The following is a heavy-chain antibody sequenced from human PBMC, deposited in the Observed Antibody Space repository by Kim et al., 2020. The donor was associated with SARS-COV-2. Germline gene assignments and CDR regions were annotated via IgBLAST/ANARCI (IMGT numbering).Heavy chain of an antibody. CDR3: ARDGSGIYWGHFDY. J-gene: IGHJ4*02. D-gene: IGHD3-10*01. CDR2: ISYDGRNK. CDR1: GFTFSRYA. V-gene: IGHV3-30*04. Sequence: GGSLRLSCSASGFTFSRYAMHWVRQAPGKGLEWVAVISYDGRNKYYADSVKGRFTISRDNSKNTLYLQMNSLRAEDTAVYYCARDGSGIYWGHFDYWGQGTLLTV.